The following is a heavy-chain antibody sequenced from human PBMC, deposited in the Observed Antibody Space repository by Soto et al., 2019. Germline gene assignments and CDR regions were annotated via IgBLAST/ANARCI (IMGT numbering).Heavy chain of an antibody. CDR3: ARAISLIMAAPDY. J-gene: IGHJ4*02. V-gene: IGHV1-18*04. Sequence: ASVKVSCKTSGYTFRNYAISWVRQAPGQGIGWMGWVSPYNGNANSTEKFQGRVSMTTDTSTTTAYMELTSLTSDATAISYCARAISLIMAAPDYWGQGTLVTVSS. CDR1: GYTFRNYA. D-gene: IGHD3-16*01. CDR2: VSPYNGNA.